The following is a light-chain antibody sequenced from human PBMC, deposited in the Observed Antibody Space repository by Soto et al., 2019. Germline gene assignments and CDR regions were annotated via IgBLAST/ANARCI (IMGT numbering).Light chain of an antibody. CDR2: DNN. CDR3: GSWDARLNAII. V-gene: IGLV1-51*01. Sequence: QSVLTQPPSVSAAPGQKVTISCSGVSSNIGNNYLSWYQQLPATAPKLLIYDNNEQPSGIPDRCSGSKSGTSATLGISGRQTGDEADYYCGSWDARLNAIIFGGGTKLTVL. CDR1: SSNIGNNY. J-gene: IGLJ2*01.